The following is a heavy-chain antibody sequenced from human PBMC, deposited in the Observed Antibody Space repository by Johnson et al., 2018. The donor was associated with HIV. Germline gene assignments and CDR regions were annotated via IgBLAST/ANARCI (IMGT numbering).Heavy chain of an antibody. CDR3: ARVAQSIAARPEAFDI. Sequence: VQLVESGGGVVRPGGSLRLSCAASGITFSSYWMSWVRQAPGKGLEWVANIKQDGSEKYYVDSVKGRFTISRDNAKNSLDLEMNSLRAEDTAGYYCARVAQSIAARPEAFDIWGQGTMVTVSS. V-gene: IGHV3-7*05. CDR1: GITFSSYW. CDR2: IKQDGSEK. J-gene: IGHJ3*02. D-gene: IGHD6-6*01.